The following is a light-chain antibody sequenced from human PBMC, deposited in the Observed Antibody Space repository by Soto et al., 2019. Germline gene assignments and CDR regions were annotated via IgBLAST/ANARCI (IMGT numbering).Light chain of an antibody. V-gene: IGKV3-15*01. CDR2: GAS. CDR1: QSVGSN. J-gene: IGKJ1*01. Sequence: ERVMPQSPATLAVSPAERATVSCRASQSVGSNLAWYQQKPGQAPRLLIFGASSRDTGVPARFSGSGSGTEFTLTSSGLQSEDFAIYYCQQYNNWPWTFGQGTKVDIK. CDR3: QQYNNWPWT.